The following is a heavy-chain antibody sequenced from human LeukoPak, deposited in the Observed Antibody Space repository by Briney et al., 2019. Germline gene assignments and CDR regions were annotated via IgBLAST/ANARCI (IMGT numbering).Heavy chain of an antibody. J-gene: IGHJ6*03. CDR2: IKQDGSEK. V-gene: IGHV3-7*01. CDR3: ARDPGSGYMDV. CDR1: GFTFSSYW. D-gene: IGHD3-10*01. Sequence: GGSLRPSCAASGFTFSSYWMSWVRQAPGKGLEWVANIKQDGSEKYYVDSVKGRFTISRDNAKNSLYLQMNSLRAEDTAVYYCARDPGSGYMDVWGKGTTVTVSS.